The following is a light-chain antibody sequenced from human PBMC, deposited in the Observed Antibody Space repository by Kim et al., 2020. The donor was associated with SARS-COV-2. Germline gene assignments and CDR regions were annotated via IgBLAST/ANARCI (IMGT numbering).Light chain of an antibody. CDR3: HQYGSSPT. J-gene: IGKJ1*01. V-gene: IGKV3-20*01. CDR1: QEIIRNF. Sequence: LSPGATATLSCRATQEIIRNFIAWHQQKPGQAPRLLISGSSSRATGIPDRFTGGGSGTHFTLTISRLEPEDSAVYFCHQYGSSPTFGQGTKVDIK. CDR2: GSS.